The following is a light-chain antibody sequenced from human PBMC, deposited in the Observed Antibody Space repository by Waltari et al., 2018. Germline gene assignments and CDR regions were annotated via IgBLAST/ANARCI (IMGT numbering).Light chain of an antibody. CDR1: QTLITF. V-gene: IGKV1-39*01. CDR2: SAA. J-gene: IGKJ2*01. Sequence: DIRLTQSPSSLSASVGDRVTFNCRATQTLITFLNWYQQTPGKAPTLLNYSAATLQSGVPSTFSGSGSGTDFTLTISNLRPDDFAIYYCQQSYVTPYTFGQGTKLEIK. CDR3: QQSYVTPYT.